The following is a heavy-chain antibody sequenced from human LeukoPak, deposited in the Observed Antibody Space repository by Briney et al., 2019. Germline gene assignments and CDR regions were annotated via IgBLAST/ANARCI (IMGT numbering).Heavy chain of an antibody. Sequence: PGGSLRLSCAASGFTFSSYWMSWVRQAPGKGLEWVAVISDDGSDKYYVDSVKGRFTISRDNSKNTLYLQMNSLRVEDTAIYYCAKSYTLGVTGYFDYWGQGTQVTVSS. D-gene: IGHD2-2*02. CDR1: GFTFSSYW. CDR3: AKSYTLGVTGYFDY. V-gene: IGHV3-30*18. J-gene: IGHJ4*02. CDR2: ISDDGSDK.